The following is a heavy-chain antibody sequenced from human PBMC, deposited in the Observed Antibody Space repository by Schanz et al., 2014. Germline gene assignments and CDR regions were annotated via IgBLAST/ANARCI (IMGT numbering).Heavy chain of an antibody. V-gene: IGHV3-21*02. CDR1: GFTFRSYN. J-gene: IGHJ4*02. Sequence: EVQLVESGGGLVKPGGSLRLSCVVSGFTFRSYNMNWVRQAPGKGLEWVSSISRNSTYIYYAGSVKGRFTISRDNAKNSLYLQMNSLTAEDTAVYYCARGVRIDYWGQGTLVTVSS. CDR3: ARGVRIDY. CDR2: ISRNSTYI. D-gene: IGHD3-3*01.